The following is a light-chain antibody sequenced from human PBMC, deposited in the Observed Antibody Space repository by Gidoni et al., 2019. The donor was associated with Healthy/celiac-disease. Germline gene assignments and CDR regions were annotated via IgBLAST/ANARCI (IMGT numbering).Light chain of an antibody. CDR1: QSVSSN. CDR3: QQYNNWLMYT. V-gene: IGKV3-15*01. CDR2: GAS. Sequence: EIFITQSPATLSVSPGERATLSCRASQSVSSNLAWYQQKPGQAPSLLIYGASTRATGIPARFSGSGSGTEFTLTISSLQSEDFAVYYCQQYNNWLMYTFGQGTKLEIK. J-gene: IGKJ2*01.